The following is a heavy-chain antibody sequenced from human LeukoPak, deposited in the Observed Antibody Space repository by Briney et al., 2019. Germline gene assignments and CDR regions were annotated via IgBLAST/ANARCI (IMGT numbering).Heavy chain of an antibody. J-gene: IGHJ4*02. CDR3: ARDWGNWNYDY. CDR1: GFTFSRYW. CDR2: ISPDGSTT. Sequence: PGGSLTLACAASGFTFSRYWMHWVRQAPGKGLMWLSRISPDGSTTLYADSVKGRFTISRDNSKNTLYLQMNSLRAEDTAVYYCARDWGNWNYDYWGQGTLVTVSS. D-gene: IGHD1-7*01. V-gene: IGHV3-74*03.